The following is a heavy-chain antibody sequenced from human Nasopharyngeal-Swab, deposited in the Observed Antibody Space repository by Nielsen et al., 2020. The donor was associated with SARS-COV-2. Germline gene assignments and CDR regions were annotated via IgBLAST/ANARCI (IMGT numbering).Heavy chain of an antibody. CDR1: GFTFSSYA. Sequence: GESLKISCAASGFTFSSYAMHWVRQAPGKGLEWVAVISYDGSNNYYADSVKGRFTISRDNSKNTLYLQMNSLRAEDTAVYYCAREGDIVVVQDAFDTWGQGTMVTVSS. D-gene: IGHD2-2*01. J-gene: IGHJ3*02. V-gene: IGHV3-30*04. CDR3: AREGDIVVVQDAFDT. CDR2: ISYDGSNN.